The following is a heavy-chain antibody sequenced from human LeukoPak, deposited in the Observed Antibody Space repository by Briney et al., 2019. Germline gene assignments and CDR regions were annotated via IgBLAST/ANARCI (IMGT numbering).Heavy chain of an antibody. J-gene: IGHJ3*02. CDR2: IYYSGST. D-gene: IGHD3-22*01. Sequence: SETLSLTCTVSGGSISSSSYYWGWIRQPPGKGLEWIGSIYYSGSTYYNPSLKSRVTISVDTSKNQFSLKLSSVTAADTAVYYCAGFREWLLLRDAFDIWGQGTMVTVSS. CDR3: AGFREWLLLRDAFDI. V-gene: IGHV4-39*01. CDR1: GGSISSSSYY.